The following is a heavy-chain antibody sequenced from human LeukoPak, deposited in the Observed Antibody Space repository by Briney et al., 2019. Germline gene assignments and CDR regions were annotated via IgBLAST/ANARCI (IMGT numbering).Heavy chain of an antibody. CDR2: IKQDGSEK. CDR3: AREIQVDV. CDR1: GFTLSSYW. Sequence: GGSLRLSCAASGFTLSSYWMSWVRQAPGKGLEWVANIKQDGSEKYYVDSVKGRFTISRDNAKNSLYLQMNSLRAEDTAVYYCAREIQVDVWGKGTTVTVSS. J-gene: IGHJ6*04. D-gene: IGHD5-18*01. V-gene: IGHV3-7*01.